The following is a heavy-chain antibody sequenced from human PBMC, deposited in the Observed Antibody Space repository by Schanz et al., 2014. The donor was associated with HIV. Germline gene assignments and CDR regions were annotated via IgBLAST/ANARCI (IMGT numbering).Heavy chain of an antibody. D-gene: IGHD3-22*01. V-gene: IGHV3-23*04. J-gene: IGHJ4*02. CDR2: ISESGGRT. CDR1: GFNFNNYA. CDR3: AKPEYDSSGNSQSHFDY. Sequence: VQLVESGGGVVQPGRSLRLSCAASGFNFNNYAMTWVRQAPGKGLEWVSSISESGGRTYYADSVNGRFTISRDNSKNTLYLQMTTLRIDDTAVYYCAKPEYDSSGNSQSHFDYWGQGTLVTVSS.